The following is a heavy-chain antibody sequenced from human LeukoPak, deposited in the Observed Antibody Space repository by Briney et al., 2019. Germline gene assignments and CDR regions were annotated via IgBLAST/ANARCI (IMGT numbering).Heavy chain of an antibody. Sequence: VSSVKVSCKASGGTFSSYAISWVRQDPGQGLEWMGGIIPIFGTANYAQKFQGRVTITTDESTITAYMELSSLRSEDTAVYYCAREVSGYYYDSSGYRGPFDYWGQGTLVTVSS. V-gene: IGHV1-69*05. CDR2: IIPIFGTA. CDR3: AREVSGYYYDSSGYRGPFDY. J-gene: IGHJ4*02. D-gene: IGHD3-22*01. CDR1: GGTFSSYA.